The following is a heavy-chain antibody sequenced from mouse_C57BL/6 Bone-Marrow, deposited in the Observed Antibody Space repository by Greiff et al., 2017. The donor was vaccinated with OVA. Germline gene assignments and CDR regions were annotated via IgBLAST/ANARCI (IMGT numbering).Heavy chain of an antibody. CDR1: GYTFTDYE. Sequence: QVHVKQSGAELVRPGASVTLSCKASGYTFTDYEMHWVKQTPVHGLEWIGVIDPETGGTAYNQKFKGKAILTADKSSSTAYMKLRSLTSEDSAVYYGTRGYSNYYAMYYWGQGTTVTVSS. D-gene: IGHD2-5*01. V-gene: IGHV1-15*01. CDR3: TRGYSNYYAMYY. CDR2: IDPETGGT. J-gene: IGHJ4*01.